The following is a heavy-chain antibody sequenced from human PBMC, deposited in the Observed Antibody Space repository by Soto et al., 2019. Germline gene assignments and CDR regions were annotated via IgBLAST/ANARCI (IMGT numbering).Heavy chain of an antibody. Sequence: GGSLRLSCAASGFTFSSYGMHWVRQAPGKGLEWVAVIWYDGSNKYYADSVKGRFTISRDNSKNTLYLQMNSLRAEDTAVYYCASYDYGDYGMDVWGQGTTVTVSS. CDR3: ASYDYGDYGMDV. J-gene: IGHJ6*02. CDR1: GFTFSSYG. V-gene: IGHV3-33*01. D-gene: IGHD4-17*01. CDR2: IWYDGSNK.